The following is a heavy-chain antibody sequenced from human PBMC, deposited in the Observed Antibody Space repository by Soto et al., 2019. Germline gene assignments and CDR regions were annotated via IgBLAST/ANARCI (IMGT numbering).Heavy chain of an antibody. Sequence: SETLSLTCTVSGGSISSYYWRWIRQPAGKGLEWIGRIYTSGSTNYNPSLKSRVTMSLDTSKNQFSLRLTSVTAADTAVYYCARDGGEIWNNIFYYSGMDVWGQGTTVTVSS. J-gene: IGHJ6*02. D-gene: IGHD3-16*01. CDR2: IYTSGST. CDR1: GGSISSYY. CDR3: ARDGGEIWNNIFYYSGMDV. V-gene: IGHV4-4*07.